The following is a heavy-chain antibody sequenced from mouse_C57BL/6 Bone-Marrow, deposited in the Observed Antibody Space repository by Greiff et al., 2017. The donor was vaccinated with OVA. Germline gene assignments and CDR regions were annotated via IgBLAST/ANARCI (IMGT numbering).Heavy chain of an antibody. Sequence: VQVVESGPGLVAPSQCLSITCTVSGFSLTSYGVHWVRQPPGKGLEWLVVIWSDGSTTYNSALKSRLSISKDNSKSQVFLKMNSLQTDDTAMYYCARHGNSSGYGAMDYWGQGTSVTVSS. J-gene: IGHJ4*01. CDR2: IWSDGST. CDR3: ARHGNSSGYGAMDY. CDR1: GFSLTSYG. D-gene: IGHD3-2*02. V-gene: IGHV2-6-1*01.